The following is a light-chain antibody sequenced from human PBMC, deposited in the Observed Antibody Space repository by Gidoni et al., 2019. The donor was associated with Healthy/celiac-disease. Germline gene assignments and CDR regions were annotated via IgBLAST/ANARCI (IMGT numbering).Light chain of an antibody. J-gene: IGKJ5*01. CDR1: QSVSSSY. CDR3: QQYGSSP. V-gene: IGKV3-20*01. CDR2: GAS. Sequence: ELVLPQSPGTLSLSPGERATLSCRTSQSVSSSYLAWYQQKHGQAPRLLIYGASSRATGIPDRCSGSGSGTDFTLTISRLEPEDFAVYYCQQYGSSPFGQGTRLEIK.